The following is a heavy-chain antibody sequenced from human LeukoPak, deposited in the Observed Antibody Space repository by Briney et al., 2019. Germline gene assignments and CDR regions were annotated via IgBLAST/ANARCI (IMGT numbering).Heavy chain of an antibody. Sequence: GASVKVSCKASGYTFTSYGISRVRQAPGQGLGWMGWINPNSGGTNYAQKFQGRVTMTRDTSISTAYMELSRLRSDDTAVYYCARDHSPIVPLDYWGQGTLVTVSS. V-gene: IGHV1-2*02. CDR3: ARDHSPIVPLDY. CDR1: GYTFTSYG. CDR2: INPNSGGT. D-gene: IGHD3-22*01. J-gene: IGHJ4*02.